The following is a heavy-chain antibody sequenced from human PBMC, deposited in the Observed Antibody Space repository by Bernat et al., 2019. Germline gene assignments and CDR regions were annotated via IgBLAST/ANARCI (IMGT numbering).Heavy chain of an antibody. CDR1: GYTGTSYA. J-gene: IGHJ4*02. V-gene: IGHV1-3*01. CDR3: ARDLSFDY. Sequence: GGGGEGGGAAGEGCCKASGYTGTSYARQWVRQAPGQRLEWMGWINAGNGNTKYSQKFQGRVTITRDTSASTAYMELSSLRSEDTAVYYCARDLSFDYWGQGTLVTVSS. CDR2: INAGNGNT.